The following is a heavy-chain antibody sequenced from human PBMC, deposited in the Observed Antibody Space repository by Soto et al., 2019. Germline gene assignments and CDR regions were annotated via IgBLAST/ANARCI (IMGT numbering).Heavy chain of an antibody. Sequence: GGSLRLSCAASGFTFSSYGMHWVRQAPGKGLEWVAVIWYDGSNKYYADSVKGRFTISRDNSKNTLYLQMNSLRAEDTAVYYCARDRATVTTNYGMDVWGQGTTVTVSS. CDR3: ARDRATVTTNYGMDV. CDR2: IWYDGSNK. J-gene: IGHJ6*02. D-gene: IGHD4-17*01. CDR1: GFTFSSYG. V-gene: IGHV3-33*01.